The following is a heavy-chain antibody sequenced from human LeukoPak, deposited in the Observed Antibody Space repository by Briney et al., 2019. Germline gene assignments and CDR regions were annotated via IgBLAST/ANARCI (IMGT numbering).Heavy chain of an antibody. CDR3: ARHEAVALYYFDY. Sequence: SETLSLTCTVSGGSISSSSYYWGWIRQPPGKGLEWIGYIYYSGSTNYNPSLKSRVTISVDTSKNQFSLKLSSVTAADTAVYYCARHEAVALYYFDYWGQGTLVTVSS. D-gene: IGHD6-19*01. J-gene: IGHJ4*02. CDR2: IYYSGST. V-gene: IGHV4-61*05. CDR1: GGSISSSSYY.